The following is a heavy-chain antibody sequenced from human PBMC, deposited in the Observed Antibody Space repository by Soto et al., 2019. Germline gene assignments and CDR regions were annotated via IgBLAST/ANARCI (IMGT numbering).Heavy chain of an antibody. Sequence: GGSLRLSCAASGVTFSNYSVTWVRQGPGKGLEWVSGISGSGGRSYYAASVKGRFTIPRDNSKSTLYLQMNSLRAEDPAVYYCAKAYFVWSSEQPYYFDYWGQGTLVPVSS. D-gene: IGHD3-16*01. J-gene: IGHJ4*02. V-gene: IGHV3-23*01. CDR2: ISGSGGRS. CDR3: AKAYFVWSSEQPYYFDY. CDR1: GVTFSNYS.